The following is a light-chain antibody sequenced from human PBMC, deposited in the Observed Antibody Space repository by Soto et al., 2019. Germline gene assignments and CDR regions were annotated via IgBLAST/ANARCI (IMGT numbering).Light chain of an antibody. Sequence: QSALTQPPSASGTPGQRVTISCSGSNSNIGSNKVNWYQQLPGTAPKLLIYTSNQRPSGVPDRFSGSKPGTSASLAISGLQSEDEADYYCATWDDSLHGYVFGTGTKVTVL. CDR1: NSNIGSNK. CDR2: TSN. J-gene: IGLJ1*01. CDR3: ATWDDSLHGYV. V-gene: IGLV1-44*01.